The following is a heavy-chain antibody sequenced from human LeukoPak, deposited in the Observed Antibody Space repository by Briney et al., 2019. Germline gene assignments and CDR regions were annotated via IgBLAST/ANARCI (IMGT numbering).Heavy chain of an antibody. CDR3: ARVVPPLYYFDY. Sequence: GGSLRLSCAASGFTFSSSWMSWVRQAPGKGLEWVANTKHDGSEEYYVDSVKGRFTISRDNAKSSLYLQFNSLRAEDTAVYFCARVVPPLYYFDYWGQGTLITVSS. J-gene: IGHJ4*02. V-gene: IGHV3-7*01. CDR1: GFTFSSSW. CDR2: TKHDGSEE. D-gene: IGHD3-10*01.